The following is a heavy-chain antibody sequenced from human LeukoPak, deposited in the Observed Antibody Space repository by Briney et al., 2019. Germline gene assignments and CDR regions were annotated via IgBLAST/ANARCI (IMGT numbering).Heavy chain of an antibody. CDR2: IYYSGST. V-gene: IGHV4-59*01. D-gene: IGHD1-26*01. CDR1: GGSITSYH. CDR3: ARGGSGTYYHY. Sequence: PSETLSLTCTVSGGSITSYHFSWIRQPPGKGLEWIGYIYYSGSTNYNPSLKSRVTISVDTSKNQFSLKLSSVTAADTAVYYCARGGSGTYYHYWGQGTLVTVSS. J-gene: IGHJ4*02.